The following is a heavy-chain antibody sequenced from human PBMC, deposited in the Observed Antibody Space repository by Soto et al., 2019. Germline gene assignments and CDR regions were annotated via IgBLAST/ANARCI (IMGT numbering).Heavy chain of an antibody. J-gene: IGHJ4*02. CDR2: IHGDGGKI. CDR3: ARDFYGAYTYGPGDY. CDR1: GFIFSAYW. D-gene: IGHD5-18*01. V-gene: IGHV3-7*01. Sequence: GGTLRLSCAVSGFIFSAYWMSWVRQAPGKGLEWVANIHGDGGKIYYVDSVKGRFTISRDNAKRSLYLQMSSLRAEDTAVYYCARDFYGAYTYGPGDYWGQGALVTVSS.